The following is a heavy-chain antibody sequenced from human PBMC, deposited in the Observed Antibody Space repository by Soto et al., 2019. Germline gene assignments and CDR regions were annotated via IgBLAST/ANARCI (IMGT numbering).Heavy chain of an antibody. CDR2: ISRSSTYI. CDR1: GFTFSSYI. D-gene: IGHD3-10*01. V-gene: IGHV3-21*01. CDR3: ARGANVGLVDG. J-gene: IGHJ6*02. Sequence: EVQLVESGGGLVKPGGSLRLSCAASGFTFSSYIMNWVRQAPGKGLEWVSSISRSSTYIYYADSVKGRFTISRDNAKNSLYLQMNSLRAEDTAVYYCARGANVGLVDGWCQGTTVTVSS.